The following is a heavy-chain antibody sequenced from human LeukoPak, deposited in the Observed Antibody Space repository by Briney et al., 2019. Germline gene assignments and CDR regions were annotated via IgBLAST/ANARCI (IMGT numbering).Heavy chain of an antibody. Sequence: PSETLSLTCTVSGGSISSSSYYWGWIRQPPGKGLEWIGSIYYSGSTYYNPSLKSRVTISVDTSKNQFSLKLSSVTAADTAVYYCASGFQKWERDLDYWGQGTLVTVSS. J-gene: IGHJ4*02. D-gene: IGHD1-26*01. V-gene: IGHV4-39*01. CDR2: IYYSGST. CDR3: ASGFQKWERDLDY. CDR1: GGSISSSSYY.